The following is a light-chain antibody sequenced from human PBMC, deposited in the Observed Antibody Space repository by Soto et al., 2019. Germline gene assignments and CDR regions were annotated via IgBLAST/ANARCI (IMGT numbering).Light chain of an antibody. CDR2: WAS. Sequence: DIVMTQSPDSLAVSLGERATINCKSSQSVLYSSNNKNYLAWYQQKPGQPPKLLIYWASSRDSGVPDRFSGSGSGTDFTLTISSLQAEDVAVYYCQQYYSTAVTFGGGTKVEIK. CDR1: QSVLYSSNNKNY. V-gene: IGKV4-1*01. J-gene: IGKJ4*01. CDR3: QQYYSTAVT.